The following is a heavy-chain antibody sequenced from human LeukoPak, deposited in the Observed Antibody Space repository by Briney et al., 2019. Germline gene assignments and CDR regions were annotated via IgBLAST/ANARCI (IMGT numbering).Heavy chain of an antibody. Sequence: GGPLRFSCVASGFPFSTSWVTWVRKAPGTGLEWVANIDKNGNGRYYVDSVKGRVAISRDYVINTVCLKMESLRSEDTSDYYCERDAGWGYYDHWGQGTPVTVSS. V-gene: IGHV3-7*01. CDR2: IDKNGNGR. D-gene: IGHD1-26*01. CDR3: ERDAGWGYYDH. J-gene: IGHJ4*02. CDR1: GFPFSTSW.